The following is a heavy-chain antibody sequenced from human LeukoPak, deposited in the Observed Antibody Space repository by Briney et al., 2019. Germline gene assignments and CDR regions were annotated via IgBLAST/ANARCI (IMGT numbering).Heavy chain of an antibody. CDR1: GGSTSGYY. Sequence: SETLSLTCTVSGGSTSGYYWTWIRQPPGKGLEYIGYIYYSGSTNHNPSLKSRVTISVDTSKNQFSLTLSSVTAPDTAVYYCARHGGETLYEVWFDPWGEETLFTVSS. CDR2: IYYSGST. J-gene: IGHJ5*02. D-gene: IGHD5/OR15-5a*01. CDR3: ARHGGETLYEVWFDP. V-gene: IGHV4-59*08.